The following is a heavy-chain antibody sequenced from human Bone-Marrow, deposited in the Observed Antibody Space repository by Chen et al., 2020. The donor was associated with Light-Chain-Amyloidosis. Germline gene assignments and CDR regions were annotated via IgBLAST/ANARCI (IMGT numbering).Heavy chain of an antibody. CDR3: TQDGVPGGADF. V-gene: IGHV3-9*01. J-gene: IGHJ4*02. Sequence: EVQMVESGGGFVQPGRSLRLSCVTSGFTYKKWAIHWVRQAPGKGLEWVSGFDYNSGRKDYADSVRGRFTVSSDSSKNSLFLEMNSLRVEDTALYYCTQDGVPGGADFWGPGTMVTVSS. CDR1: GFTYKKWA. CDR2: FDYNSGRK. D-gene: IGHD1-1*01.